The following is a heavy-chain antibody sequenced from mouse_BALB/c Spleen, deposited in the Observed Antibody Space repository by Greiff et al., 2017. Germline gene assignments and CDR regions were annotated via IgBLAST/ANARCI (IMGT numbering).Heavy chain of an antibody. Sequence: EVKLVESGGGLVQPGGSLKLSCAASGFTFSSYGMSWVRQTPDKRLELVATINSNGGSTYYPDSVKGRFTISRDNAKNTLYLQMSSLKSEDTAMYYCAREDGQRPFAYWGQGTLVTVSA. D-gene: IGHD2-3*01. CDR2: INSNGGST. J-gene: IGHJ3*01. V-gene: IGHV5-6-3*01. CDR1: GFTFSSYG. CDR3: AREDGQRPFAY.